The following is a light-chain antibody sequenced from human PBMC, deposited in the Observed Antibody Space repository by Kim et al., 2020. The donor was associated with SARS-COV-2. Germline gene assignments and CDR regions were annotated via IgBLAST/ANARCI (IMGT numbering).Light chain of an antibody. Sequence: SVSPGQTATITCSGDNLGDKYVCWYQQKPGQSPVVVLYHDNKRPSGIAERISGSNSGNTATLTISGTQSVDEADYYCQAWDSTTVIFGGGTKVTVL. J-gene: IGLJ2*01. CDR1: NLGDKY. CDR3: QAWDSTTVI. CDR2: HDN. V-gene: IGLV3-1*01.